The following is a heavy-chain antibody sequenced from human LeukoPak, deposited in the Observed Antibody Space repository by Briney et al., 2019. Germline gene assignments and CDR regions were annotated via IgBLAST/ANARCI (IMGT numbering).Heavy chain of an antibody. CDR3: ARRSIAAAGTQFDY. CDR2: IYYSGST. V-gene: IGHV4-59*01. Sequence: SETLSLTCTVSGGSISSYYWSWIRQPPGKGLEWIGCIYYSGSTNYNPSLKSRVTISVDTSKNQFSLKLSSVTAADTAVYYCARRSIAAAGTQFDYWGQGTLVTVSS. J-gene: IGHJ4*02. D-gene: IGHD6-13*01. CDR1: GGSISSYY.